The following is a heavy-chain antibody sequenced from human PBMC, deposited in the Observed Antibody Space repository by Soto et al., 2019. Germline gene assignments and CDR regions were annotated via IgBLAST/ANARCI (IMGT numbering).Heavy chain of an antibody. CDR2: IIPILGTT. V-gene: IGHV1-69*01. CDR1: GGTFNRFI. Sequence: QVQLVQSGAEVKKPGSSVRVSCKASGGTFNRFILSWVRQAPGQGLEWIGGIIPILGTTNYAQRFQGRVTITADESTSTAYMELRGLRSEDTAIYYCARPRAGAVTGLEDWGQGTLVTVSS. CDR3: ARPRAGAVTGLED. J-gene: IGHJ4*02. D-gene: IGHD6-19*01.